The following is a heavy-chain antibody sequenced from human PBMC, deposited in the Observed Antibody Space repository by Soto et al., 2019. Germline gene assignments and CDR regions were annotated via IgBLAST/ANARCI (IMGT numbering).Heavy chain of an antibody. J-gene: IGHJ6*02. V-gene: IGHV1-24*01. CDR1: GYTLTELS. CDR2: FDPEDGET. D-gene: IGHD1-26*01. CDR3: ATRVWERSDYYGMDV. Sequence: ASVKVSCKVSGYTLTELSMHWVRQAPGKGLEWMGGFDPEDGETIYAQKFQGRVTMTEDTSTGTAYMELSSLRSEDTAVYYCATRVWERSDYYGMDVWGQGTTVTVSS.